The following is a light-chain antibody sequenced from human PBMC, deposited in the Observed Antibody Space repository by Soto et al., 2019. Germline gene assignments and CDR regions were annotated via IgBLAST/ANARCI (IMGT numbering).Light chain of an antibody. CDR2: GAS. CDR3: QQYGSSFVT. Sequence: EIVLMQSPGTLSLSPGGRATLSCRASQSVSSSYLAWYQQKPGQAPRLLIYGASSRATGIPDRFSGSGSGTDFTLTISRLDPEDFAAYYCQQYGSSFVTFGQGTKVEIK. CDR1: QSVSSSY. V-gene: IGKV3-20*01. J-gene: IGKJ1*01.